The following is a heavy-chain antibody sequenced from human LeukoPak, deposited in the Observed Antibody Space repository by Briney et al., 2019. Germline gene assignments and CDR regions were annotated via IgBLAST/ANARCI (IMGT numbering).Heavy chain of an antibody. Sequence: PGGSLRLSCAASGFTFDDYAMHWVRQAPGKGLEWVSGISWNSGSIGYADSVKGRFTISRDNAKNSLYLQMNSLRAEDTAVYYCARVDFWSGYYYYYGMDVWGQGTTVTVSS. CDR3: ARVDFWSGYYYYYGMDV. D-gene: IGHD3-3*01. CDR1: GFTFDDYA. CDR2: ISWNSGSI. J-gene: IGHJ6*02. V-gene: IGHV3-9*01.